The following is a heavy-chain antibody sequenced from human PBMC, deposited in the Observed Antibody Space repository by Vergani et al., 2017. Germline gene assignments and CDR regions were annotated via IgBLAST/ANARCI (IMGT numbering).Heavy chain of an antibody. Sequence: EVQLVESGGGLVKPGGSLRLSCAASGFTFDDYAMHWVRQAPGKGLEWVSGISWNSGSIGYADSVKGRFTISRDNAKNSLYLQMNSLRAEDTALYYCAKDRVPENYYYYMDVWGKGTTVTVSS. CDR1: GFTFDDYA. CDR3: AKDRVPENYYYYMDV. CDR2: ISWNSGSI. J-gene: IGHJ6*03. V-gene: IGHV3-9*01.